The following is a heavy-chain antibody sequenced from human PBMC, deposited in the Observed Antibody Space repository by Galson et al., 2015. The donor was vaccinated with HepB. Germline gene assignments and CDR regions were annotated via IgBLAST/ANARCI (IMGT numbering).Heavy chain of an antibody. J-gene: IGHJ6*03. CDR3: ARDKGKDIVVVPAGQNYYYYMDV. V-gene: IGHV1-69*13. Sequence: SVKVSCKASGGTFSSYAISWVRQAPGQGLGWMGGIIPIFGTANYAQKFQGRVTITADESTSTAYMELSSLRSEDTAVYYCARDKGKDIVVVPAGQNYYYYMDVWGKGTTVTVSS. D-gene: IGHD2-2*01. CDR1: GGTFSSYA. CDR2: IIPIFGTA.